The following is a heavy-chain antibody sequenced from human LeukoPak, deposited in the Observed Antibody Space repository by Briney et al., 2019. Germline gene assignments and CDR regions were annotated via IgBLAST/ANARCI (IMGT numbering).Heavy chain of an antibody. CDR3: ASPSVARRNTGMGTDAFDI. V-gene: IGHV1-18*01. Sequence: GASVKVSCQASGYTFTSYGISWVRQAPGQGLEWMGWISAYNGNTNYAQKLQGRVTMTTDTSTSTAYMELRSLRSDDTAVYYCASPSVARRNTGMGTDAFDIWGQGTMVTVSS. D-gene: IGHD5-18*01. CDR2: ISAYNGNT. J-gene: IGHJ3*02. CDR1: GYTFTSYG.